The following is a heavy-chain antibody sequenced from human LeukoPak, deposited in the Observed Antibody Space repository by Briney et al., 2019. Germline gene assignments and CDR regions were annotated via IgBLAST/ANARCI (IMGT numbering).Heavy chain of an antibody. D-gene: IGHD3-16*02. J-gene: IGHJ4*02. Sequence: PSETLSLTCTVSGGPISSYYWSWIRQPPGKGLEWIGYIYYSGSANYNPSLKSRVTISVDTSKNQFSLKLSSVTAADTAMYYCARHGGSDYRWTPDNWGQGTLVTVSS. V-gene: IGHV4-59*08. CDR2: IYYSGSA. CDR3: ARHGGSDYRWTPDN. CDR1: GGPISSYY.